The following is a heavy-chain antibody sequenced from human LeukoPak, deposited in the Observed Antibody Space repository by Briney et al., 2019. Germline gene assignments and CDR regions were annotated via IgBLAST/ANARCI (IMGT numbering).Heavy chain of an antibody. J-gene: IGHJ3*02. CDR1: GGSISSHY. D-gene: IGHD3-22*01. Sequence: SETLSLTCTVSGGSISSHYWSWIRQPPGKGLEWIGYIYYSGSTNYNPSLKSRVTISVDTSKNQFSLKLSSVTAADTAVYYCATDSSGYQGAFEIWGQGTMVTVSS. CDR2: IYYSGST. CDR3: ATDSSGYQGAFEI. V-gene: IGHV4-59*11.